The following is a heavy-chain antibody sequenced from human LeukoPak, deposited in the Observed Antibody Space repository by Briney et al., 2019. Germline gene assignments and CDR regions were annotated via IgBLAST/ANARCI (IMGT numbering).Heavy chain of an antibody. CDR3: AKDLEYYDSSGYPPNDY. Sequence: GGSLRLSCAASGFTFSSYEMNWVRQAPGKGLEWVSYISSSGSTIYYADSVKGRFTISRDNAKNSLYLQMNSLRAEDTAVYYCAKDLEYYDSSGYPPNDYWGQGTLVTVSS. CDR2: ISSSGSTI. D-gene: IGHD3-22*01. V-gene: IGHV3-48*03. J-gene: IGHJ4*02. CDR1: GFTFSSYE.